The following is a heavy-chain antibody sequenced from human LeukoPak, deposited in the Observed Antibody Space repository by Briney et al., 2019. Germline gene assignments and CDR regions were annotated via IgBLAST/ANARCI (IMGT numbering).Heavy chain of an antibody. D-gene: IGHD3-10*01. CDR3: AREKLWFGEFPFDN. CDR1: GGTFSTYV. CDR2: ISTKNGYT. J-gene: IGHJ4*02. V-gene: IGHV1-18*01. Sequence: ASVKVSCKASGGTFSTYVISWVRQAPGQGLEWVGSISTKNGYTKLAQKFQGRVAMTKDTSANTIYMDLKSLTFDDTAVYYCAREKLWFGEFPFDNWGQGTLVSVSS.